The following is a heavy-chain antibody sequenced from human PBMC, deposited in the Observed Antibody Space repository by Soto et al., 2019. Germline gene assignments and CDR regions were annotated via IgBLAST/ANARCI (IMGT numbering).Heavy chain of an antibody. CDR2: ISYDGNNK. CDR3: ARAGCDGGSCYTLVGLRYGMDV. V-gene: IGHV3-30-3*01. CDR1: GFTLSSYV. J-gene: IGHJ6*02. Sequence: QVQLVESGGGVVQPGRSLRLSCAASGFTLSSYVMHWVRQAPGKGLEWVAIISYDGNNKYYADSVKGRFTISRENSKNTLYLQMNSLRAEDTAVYYCARAGCDGGSCYTLVGLRYGMDVWGQGTTVTVSS. D-gene: IGHD2-15*01.